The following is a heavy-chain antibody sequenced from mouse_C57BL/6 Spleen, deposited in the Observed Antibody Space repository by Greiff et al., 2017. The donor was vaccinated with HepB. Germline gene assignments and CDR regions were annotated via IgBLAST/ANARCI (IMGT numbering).Heavy chain of an antibody. D-gene: IGHD3-3*01. J-gene: IGHJ2*01. CDR2: ISSGSSTI. V-gene: IGHV5-17*01. CDR1: GFTFSDYG. CDR3: ARGLEKGY. Sequence: DVMLVESGGGLVKPGGSLKLSCAASGFTFSDYGMHWVRQAPEKGLEWVAYISSGSSTIYYADTVKGRFTISRDNAKNTLFLHMTSLRSEDTAMYYCARGLEKGYWGQGTTLTVSS.